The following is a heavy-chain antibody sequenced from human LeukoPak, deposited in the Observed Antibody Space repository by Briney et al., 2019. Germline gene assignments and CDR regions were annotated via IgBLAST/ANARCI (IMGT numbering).Heavy chain of an antibody. Sequence: PGGSLRLSCAASGFTFSSYSMNWVRQAPGKGLEWVSSISSSSSYIYYADSVKGRFTISRDNAKNSLYLQMNSLRAEDTAVYYCARGTAVTGGYFDYWGQGTLVTVSS. CDR2: ISSSSSYI. D-gene: IGHD4-17*01. CDR1: GFTFSSYS. V-gene: IGHV3-21*01. J-gene: IGHJ4*02. CDR3: ARGTAVTGGYFDY.